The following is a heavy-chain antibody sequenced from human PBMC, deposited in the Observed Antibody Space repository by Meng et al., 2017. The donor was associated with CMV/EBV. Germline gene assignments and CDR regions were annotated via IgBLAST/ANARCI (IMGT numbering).Heavy chain of an antibody. Sequence: SETLSLTCTVSSGTVNNYYWSWIRQSPGKGLEWIGYIYYSGTTNYNPSLQSRVAMSVDRSKNQLSLKLASVTAADSAVYYCASELFCSSTSCWWGQGTLVTVSS. CDR2: IYYSGTT. CDR3: ASELFCSSTSCW. V-gene: IGHV4-59*02. CDR1: SGTVNNYY. D-gene: IGHD2-2*01. J-gene: IGHJ4*02.